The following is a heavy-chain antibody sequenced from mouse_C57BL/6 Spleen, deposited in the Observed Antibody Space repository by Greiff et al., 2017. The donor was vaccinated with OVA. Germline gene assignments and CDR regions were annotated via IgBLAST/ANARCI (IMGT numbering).Heavy chain of an antibody. J-gene: IGHJ1*03. CDR1: GFNIKDYY. V-gene: IGHV14-1*01. CDR3: TTPCYGNYGYFDV. Sequence: VQLQQSGAELVRPGASVKLSCTASGFNIKDYYMHWVKQRPEQGLEWIGRIDPEDGDTEYAPKFQGKATMTADTSSNTAYLQLSSLTSEDTAVYYCTTPCYGNYGYFDVWGTGTTVTVSS. CDR2: IDPEDGDT. D-gene: IGHD2-10*01.